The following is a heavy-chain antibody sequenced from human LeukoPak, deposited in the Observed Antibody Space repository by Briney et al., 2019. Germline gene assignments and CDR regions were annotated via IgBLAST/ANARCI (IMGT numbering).Heavy chain of an antibody. CDR1: GFTFGTHG. CDR2: IRYDGSNK. V-gene: IGHV3-30*02. D-gene: IGHD2-15*01. CDR3: AKDQCTSSSCPFDC. Sequence: PGGSLRLSCAASGFTFGTHGMRWVRQAPGKGLEWVTFIRYDGSNKYYADSVKGRFTISRDNSKNTLYLQMNSLRAEDTAIYYCAKDQCTSSSCPFDCWGQGTLVTVSS. J-gene: IGHJ4*02.